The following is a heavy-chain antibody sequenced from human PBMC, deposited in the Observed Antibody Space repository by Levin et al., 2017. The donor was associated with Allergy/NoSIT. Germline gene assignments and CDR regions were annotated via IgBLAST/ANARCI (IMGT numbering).Heavy chain of an antibody. CDR2: IYYSGST. Sequence: ASETLSLTCTVSGGSISSGDYYWTWIRQPPGKGLEWIGYIYYSGSTYYNPSLKSRLTISVDTSKNQFSLKLSSVTVADTAVYYCARGNPQGDFWSGYPIDYWGQGTLVTVSS. V-gene: IGHV4-30-4*01. CDR3: ARGNPQGDFWSGYPIDY. J-gene: IGHJ4*02. D-gene: IGHD3-3*01. CDR1: GGSISSGDYY.